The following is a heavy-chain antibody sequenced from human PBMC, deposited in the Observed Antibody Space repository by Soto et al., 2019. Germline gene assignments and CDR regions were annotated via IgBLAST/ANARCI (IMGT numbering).Heavy chain of an antibody. CDR3: AVAMVREILIFESSGMHV. Sequence: QVHLVQSGAEVKKPGSSVKVSCKTSGGSFNNYAVSWVRQAPGQGLEWMGGIIPNFDTPNYAQKFQDRVTIIADESTSPVYMELRSLRSNDTAVYYCAVAMVREILIFESSGMHVWGQGTTVIVSS. V-gene: IGHV1-69*01. D-gene: IGHD3-10*01. CDR2: IIPNFDTP. CDR1: GGSFNNYA. J-gene: IGHJ6*02.